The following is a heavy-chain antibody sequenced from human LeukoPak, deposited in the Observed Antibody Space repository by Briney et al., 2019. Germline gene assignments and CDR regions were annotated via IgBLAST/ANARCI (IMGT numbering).Heavy chain of an antibody. J-gene: IGHJ6*03. D-gene: IGHD6-13*01. CDR3: ARERGGSKWDYYYYMDV. CDR1: GGSISSYY. CDR2: IYTSGST. Sequence: SETLSLTCTVSGGSISSYYWSWIRQPAGKGLEWIGRIYTSGSTNYNPSLKSRVTMSVDTSKNQFSLKLSSVTAADTAVYYCARERGGSKWDYYYYMDVWGKGTTVTVSS. V-gene: IGHV4-4*07.